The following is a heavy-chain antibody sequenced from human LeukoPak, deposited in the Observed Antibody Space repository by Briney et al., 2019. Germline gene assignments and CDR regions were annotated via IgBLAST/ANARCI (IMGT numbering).Heavy chain of an antibody. J-gene: IGHJ5*02. CDR3: ARHTGTTFYSSPRFDP. D-gene: IGHD1-7*01. CDR2: IYPGDSDT. CDR1: GYSFTSYW. V-gene: IGHV5-51*01. Sequence: GGSLKISCKGSGYSFTSYWIGWVRQMPGKGLEWMGIIYPGDSDTRYSPSFQGQVTISADKSTSTAYLQWSSLKASDTAMYYCARHTGTTFYSSPRFDPWGQGTLVTVSS.